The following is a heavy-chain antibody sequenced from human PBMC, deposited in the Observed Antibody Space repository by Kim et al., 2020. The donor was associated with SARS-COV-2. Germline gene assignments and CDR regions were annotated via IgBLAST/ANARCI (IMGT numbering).Heavy chain of an antibody. V-gene: IGHV4-30-2*04. Sequence: LKSRVTISVDTSKNQFALKLSSVTAADTAVYYCARGYYYDSSGYYDYFDYWGQGTLVTVSS. CDR3: ARGYYYDSSGYYDYFDY. J-gene: IGHJ4*02. D-gene: IGHD3-22*01.